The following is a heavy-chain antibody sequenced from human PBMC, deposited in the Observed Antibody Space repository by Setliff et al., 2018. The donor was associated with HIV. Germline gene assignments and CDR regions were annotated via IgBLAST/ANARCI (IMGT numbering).Heavy chain of an antibody. CDR3: AKGFQRFYYYYGMDV. J-gene: IGHJ6*02. Sequence: GGSLRLSCAASGFAFSSHQMSWVRQAPGKGLEWVSIIYSDDYTKYADSLKGRFTISRDNSKNTLYLQMNSLRAEDTAVYYCAKGFQRFYYYYGMDVWGQGTTVTVSS. CDR2: IYSDDYT. V-gene: IGHV3-66*01. CDR1: GFAFSSHQ.